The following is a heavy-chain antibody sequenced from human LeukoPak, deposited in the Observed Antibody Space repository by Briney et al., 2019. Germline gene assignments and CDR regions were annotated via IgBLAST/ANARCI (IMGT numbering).Heavy chain of an antibody. Sequence: GGSLRLSCAVSGFSFRDHYMDWVRQAPGKGLEWVARSRNKANSYTTEYAASVKGRFTISRDDSKNTLYLQMNSLKTEDTAVYYCTTTFVVVEGGQGTLATVSS. J-gene: IGHJ4*02. CDR1: GFSFRDHY. V-gene: IGHV3-72*01. CDR3: TTTFVVVE. CDR2: SRNKANSYTT. D-gene: IGHD2-2*01.